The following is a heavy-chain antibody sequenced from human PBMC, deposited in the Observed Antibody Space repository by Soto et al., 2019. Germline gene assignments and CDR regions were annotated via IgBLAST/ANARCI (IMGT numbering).Heavy chain of an antibody. J-gene: IGHJ6*02. V-gene: IGHV1-69*06. D-gene: IGHD3-3*01. CDR3: ARAITIFGGHREDYYYGMDV. CDR2: IIPIFGTA. CDR1: GGTFSSYA. Sequence: GASVKVSCKASGGTFSSYAISWVRQAPGQGLEWMGGIIPIFGTANYAQKFQGRVTITADKSTSTAYMELSSLRSEDTAVYYCARAITIFGGHREDYYYGMDVWGQGTTVTVSS.